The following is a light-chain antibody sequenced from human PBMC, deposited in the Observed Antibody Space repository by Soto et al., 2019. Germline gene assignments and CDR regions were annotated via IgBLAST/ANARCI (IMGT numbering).Light chain of an antibody. Sequence: DIQMTQSPSSQSASVGDRVTITCRASQSISSYLNWYQQKPGKAPKLLIYAASSLQRGVPSRFSGSGSGTDVTLPISSLLPDDVATSYYQQSYSTPALTFGGGTKVEIK. CDR1: QSISSY. CDR2: AAS. V-gene: IGKV1-39*01. J-gene: IGKJ4*01. CDR3: QQSYSTPALT.